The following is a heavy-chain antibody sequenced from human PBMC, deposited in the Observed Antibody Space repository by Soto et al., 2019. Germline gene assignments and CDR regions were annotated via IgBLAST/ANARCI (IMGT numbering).Heavy chain of an antibody. CDR2: INQGGSGE. D-gene: IGHD2-21*02. CDR3: ARVRWSGGDCFYDY. J-gene: IGHJ4*02. CDR1: GFTSRSYW. Sequence: EVQLVESGGGLVQPGGSLRLSCGASGFTSRSYWMSWVRQAPGKGLEWVANINQGGSGEYYLDSVRGRFTISRDNAKNSLYLQMNSVRVDDTAMYFCARVRWSGGDCFYDYWGQGTLVTVSS. V-gene: IGHV3-7*03.